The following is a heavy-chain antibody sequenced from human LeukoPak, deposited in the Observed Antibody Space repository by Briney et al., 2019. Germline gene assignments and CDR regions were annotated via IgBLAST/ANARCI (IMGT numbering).Heavy chain of an antibody. Sequence: PSETLSLTCTVSGGSTSSYYWSWIRQPAGKGLEWIGRIYTSGSTNYNPSLKSRVTMSVDTSKNQFSLKLSSVTAADTAVYYCARDPDYYDSSGYSFGYWGQGTLVTVSS. CDR3: ARDPDYYDSSGYSFGY. CDR1: GGSTSSYY. J-gene: IGHJ4*02. CDR2: IYTSGST. V-gene: IGHV4-4*07. D-gene: IGHD3-22*01.